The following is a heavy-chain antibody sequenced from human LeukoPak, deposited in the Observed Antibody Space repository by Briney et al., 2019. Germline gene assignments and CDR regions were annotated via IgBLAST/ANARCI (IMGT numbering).Heavy chain of an antibody. CDR1: GGSISSGGYS. V-gene: IGHV4-30-2*01. CDR3: ARDHRGIFANYYYYGMDV. D-gene: IGHD3-3*01. J-gene: IGHJ6*02. CDR2: IYHSGST. Sequence: PSQTLSLTCAVSGGSISSGGYSWSWIRQPPGKGLEWIGYIYHSGSTYYNPSLKSRVTISVDRSKNQFSLKLSSVTAADTAVYYCARDHRGIFANYYYYGMDVWGQGTTVTVSS.